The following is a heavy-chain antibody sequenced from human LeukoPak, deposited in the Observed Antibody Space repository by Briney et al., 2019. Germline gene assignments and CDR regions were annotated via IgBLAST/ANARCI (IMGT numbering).Heavy chain of an antibody. Sequence: ASVKVSCKASGYTFTSYGISWVRQAPGQGLEWMGWISAYNGNTNYAQKLRGRVTMTTDTSTSTAYMELRSLRSDDTAVYYCAIQIYCSGGSCYDNYFDYWGQGTLVTVSS. CDR1: GYTFTSYG. V-gene: IGHV1-18*01. J-gene: IGHJ4*02. CDR2: ISAYNGNT. D-gene: IGHD2-15*01. CDR3: AIQIYCSGGSCYDNYFDY.